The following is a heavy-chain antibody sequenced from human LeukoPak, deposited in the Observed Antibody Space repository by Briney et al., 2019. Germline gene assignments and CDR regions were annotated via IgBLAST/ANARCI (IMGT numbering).Heavy chain of an antibody. CDR2: IIPIFDTA. CDR1: GDTFNNYT. J-gene: IGHJ6*03. D-gene: IGHD5-12*01. CDR3: ARGKVDIYYYSYMDV. Sequence: ASLKVSCKASGDTFNNYTLSWVRQAPGQGLEWMGEIIPIFDTANYAQKFQGRVTITADKSTSTAYMELSSLRPEDRAVYFCARGKVDIYYYSYMDVWGKGTTVTVS. V-gene: IGHV1-69*06.